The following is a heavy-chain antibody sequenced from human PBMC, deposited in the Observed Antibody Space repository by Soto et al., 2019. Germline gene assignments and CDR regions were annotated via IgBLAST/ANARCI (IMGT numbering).Heavy chain of an antibody. D-gene: IGHD5-18*01. Sequence: ASVKVSCKXSGYTFTSYDINWVRQATGQGLEWMGWMNPNSGNTGYAQKFQGRVTMTRNTSVSTAYMELSSLRSEDTAVYYCARARKERGYSYGRGGYYYGMDVWGQGTTVTVSS. CDR3: ARARKERGYSYGRGGYYYGMDV. V-gene: IGHV1-8*01. J-gene: IGHJ6*02. CDR1: GYTFTSYD. CDR2: MNPNSGNT.